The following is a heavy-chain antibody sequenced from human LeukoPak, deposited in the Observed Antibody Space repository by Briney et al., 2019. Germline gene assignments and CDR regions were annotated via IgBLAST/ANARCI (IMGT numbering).Heavy chain of an antibody. CDR3: ARVRQWLESYYYYYDMDV. J-gene: IGHJ6*02. Sequence: PGGSLRLSCAASGFTVSSKYMSWVRQAPGKGLEWVSVIFSGGTTFYADSVKGRFTISRDNSENTLYLQMNSLRAEDTAVYYCARVRQWLESYYYYYDMDVWGQGTTVTVSS. CDR2: IFSGGTT. D-gene: IGHD6-19*01. V-gene: IGHV3-66*01. CDR1: GFTVSSKY.